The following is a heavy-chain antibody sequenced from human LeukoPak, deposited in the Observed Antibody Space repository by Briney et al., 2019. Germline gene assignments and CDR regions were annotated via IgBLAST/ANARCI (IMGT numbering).Heavy chain of an antibody. Sequence: SEALSLTCAVYGGSFSGYYWSWIRQPPGKGLEWIGEINHSGSTNYNPSLKSRVTISVDTSKNQFSLKLCSVTAADTAVYYCARDYFSGLGRWGQGTLVTVSS. CDR1: GGSFSGYY. CDR3: ARDYFSGLGR. V-gene: IGHV4-34*01. D-gene: IGHD3-10*01. J-gene: IGHJ4*02. CDR2: INHSGST.